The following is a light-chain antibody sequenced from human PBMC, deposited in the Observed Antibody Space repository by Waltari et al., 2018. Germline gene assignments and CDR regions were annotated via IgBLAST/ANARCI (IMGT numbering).Light chain of an antibody. Sequence: DIQMTQSPSSLSASVGDRVTITCRASQGISNFLAWYQQKPGKIPKLLIHVASTLRSGVPARFSGSGSGTDFTLTVSSLQPEDVATYYCQNYNSAPLAFGGGTTVEIK. CDR2: VAS. J-gene: IGKJ4*01. CDR1: QGISNF. CDR3: QNYNSAPLA. V-gene: IGKV1-27*01.